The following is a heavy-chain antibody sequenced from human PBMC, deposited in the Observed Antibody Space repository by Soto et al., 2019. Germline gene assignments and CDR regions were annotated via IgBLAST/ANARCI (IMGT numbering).Heavy chain of an antibody. CDR2: INASGGST. Sequence: ASVKVSCKASGYTFTSYGISWVRQAPGQGLEWMGIINASGGSTSYAQKFQGRVTMTRDTSTSTVYMELSSLRSEDTAVYYCARRYSSEFDPWGQGTLVTVSS. D-gene: IGHD6-19*01. CDR3: ARRYSSEFDP. J-gene: IGHJ5*02. V-gene: IGHV1-46*03. CDR1: GYTFTSYG.